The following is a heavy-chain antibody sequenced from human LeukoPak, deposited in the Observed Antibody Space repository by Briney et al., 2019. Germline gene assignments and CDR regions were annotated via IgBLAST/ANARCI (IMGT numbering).Heavy chain of an antibody. Sequence: PSETLSLTCTVSGGSISSGGYYWTWIRQHPGKGLEWIGYIYYSASTYYNPSLKSRVTISVDTSKNQFSLKLSSVTAADTAVYYCARDRGLSDYGGNSHYYYYMDVWGKGTTVTVSS. CDR1: GGSISSGGYY. J-gene: IGHJ6*03. V-gene: IGHV4-31*03. CDR2: IYYSAST. D-gene: IGHD4-23*01. CDR3: ARDRGLSDYGGNSHYYYYMDV.